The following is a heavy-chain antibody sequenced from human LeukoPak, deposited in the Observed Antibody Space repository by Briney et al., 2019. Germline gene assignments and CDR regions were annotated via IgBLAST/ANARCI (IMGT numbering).Heavy chain of an antibody. D-gene: IGHD6-13*01. CDR1: GFTFSSYG. Sequence: GGSLRLSCAASGFTFSSYGMHWVRQAPGKGLEWVAVIWYDGSNKYYADSVKGRFTISRDNSKNTLYLQMNSLRAEDTAVYYCARDPCAFRAGVYYFDYWGQGTLVTVSS. CDR2: IWYDGSNK. V-gene: IGHV3-33*01. CDR3: ARDPCAFRAGVYYFDY. J-gene: IGHJ4*02.